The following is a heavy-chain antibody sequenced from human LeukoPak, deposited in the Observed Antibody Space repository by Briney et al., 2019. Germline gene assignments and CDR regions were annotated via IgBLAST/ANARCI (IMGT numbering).Heavy chain of an antibody. CDR2: IGGSGSPI. J-gene: IGHJ4*02. D-gene: IGHD4/OR15-4a*01. CDR1: GFSSSDHS. V-gene: IGHV3-11*04. Sequence: GGSLRLSCAASGFSSSDHSMSRSRQAPGKGLEWISYIGGSGSPIYYADSVKGRFTISRDNGKNSLFLQMDSLRAEDTAVYYCARDRRPSVYGGVDNWGQGTLVTVSS. CDR3: ARDRRPSVYGGVDN.